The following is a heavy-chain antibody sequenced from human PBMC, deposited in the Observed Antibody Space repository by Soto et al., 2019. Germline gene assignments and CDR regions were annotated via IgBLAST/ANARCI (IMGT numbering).Heavy chain of an antibody. CDR2: ISAYNGNT. V-gene: IGHV1-18*01. CDR1: GYTFTSYG. J-gene: IGHJ6*02. CDR3: GSCPLPFWSGCVTGPYYYYYGMDV. D-gene: IGHD3-3*01. Sequence: ASVKVSCKASGYTFTSYGISWVRQAPGQGLEWMGWISAYNGNTNYAQKLQGRVTMTTDTSTSTAYMELRGLRSDDTAVYYCGSCPLPFWSGCVTGPYYYYYGMDVWGQGTTVTSP.